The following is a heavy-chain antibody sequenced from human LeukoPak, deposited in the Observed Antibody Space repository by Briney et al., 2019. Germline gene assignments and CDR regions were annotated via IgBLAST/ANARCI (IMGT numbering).Heavy chain of an antibody. J-gene: IGHJ4*02. CDR3: ARQTYDSSGSPYFDY. D-gene: IGHD3-22*01. Sequence: SETLSLTCAVYGGSFSGYYWSWIRQPPGKGLEWIGEINHSGSTNYNPSLKSRVTISVDTSKNQFSLKLSSVTAADTAEYYCARQTYDSSGSPYFDYWGQGTLVTVSS. V-gene: IGHV4-34*01. CDR2: INHSGST. CDR1: GGSFSGYY.